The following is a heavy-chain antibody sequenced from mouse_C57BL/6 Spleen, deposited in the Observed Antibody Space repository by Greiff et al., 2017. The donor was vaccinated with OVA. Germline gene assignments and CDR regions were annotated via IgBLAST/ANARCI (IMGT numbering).Heavy chain of an antibody. Sequence: QVQLQQSGADLAQPGASVKLSCKASGYTFTSYWMHWVKQRPGQGLEWIGYINPSSGYTKYNQKFKDRATLTADKSSSTAYMQLSSLTYEDSAVYYCARSGDSAWFAYWGQGTLVTVSA. CDR1: GYTFTSYW. CDR3: ARSGDSAWFAY. D-gene: IGHD3-1*01. J-gene: IGHJ3*01. V-gene: IGHV1-7*01. CDR2: INPSSGYT.